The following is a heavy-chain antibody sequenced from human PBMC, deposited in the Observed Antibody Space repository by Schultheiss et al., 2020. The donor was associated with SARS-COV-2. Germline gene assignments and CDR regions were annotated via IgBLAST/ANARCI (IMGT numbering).Heavy chain of an antibody. CDR1: GFTFSDYY. CDR3: AREGLIAAHRAARGDY. Sequence: GGSLRLSCAASGFTFSDYYMSWIRQAPGKGLEWVSYISSSGSTIYYADSVKGRFTISRDNAKNSLYLQMNSLRAEDTAVYYCAREGLIAAHRAARGDYWGQGTLVTVSS. V-gene: IGHV3-11*04. J-gene: IGHJ4*02. D-gene: IGHD6-13*01. CDR2: ISSSGSTI.